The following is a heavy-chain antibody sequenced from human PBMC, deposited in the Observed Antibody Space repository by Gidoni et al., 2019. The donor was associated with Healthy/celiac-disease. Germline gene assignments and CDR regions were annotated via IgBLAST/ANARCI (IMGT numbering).Heavy chain of an antibody. CDR2: ISSSGSTI. CDR1: GFTFSDSY. J-gene: IGHJ6*02. V-gene: IGHV3-11*01. CDR3: AREGPAAVVVAARSGYGMDV. D-gene: IGHD2-15*01. Sequence: QVQLVESGGGLVKPGGSLRLSCAASGFTFSDSYMSWIRQAPGKGLEWVSYISSSGSTIYYADSVKGRFTISRDNAKNSLYLQMNSLRAEDTAVYYCAREGPAAVVVAARSGYGMDVWGQGTTVTVTS.